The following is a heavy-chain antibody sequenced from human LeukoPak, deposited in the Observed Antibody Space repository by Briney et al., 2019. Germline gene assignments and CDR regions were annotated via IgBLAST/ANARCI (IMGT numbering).Heavy chain of an antibody. CDR2: IKEDGSEK. V-gene: IGHV3-7*01. CDR3: ARDLGVCSGGTCYSVYDY. J-gene: IGHJ4*02. Sequence: PGGSLGLSCAASGFIVSRYWMSWVRQAPGKGLEWVADIKEDGSEKHCVDSVKGRFTISRDNAENSLYLQMNSLRAEDTAIYYCARDLGVCSGGTCYSVYDYWGQGTLVTVSS. CDR1: GFIVSRYW. D-gene: IGHD2-15*01.